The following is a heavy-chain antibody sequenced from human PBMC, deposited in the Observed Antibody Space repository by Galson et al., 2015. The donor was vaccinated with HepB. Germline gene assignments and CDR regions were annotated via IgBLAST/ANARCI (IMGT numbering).Heavy chain of an antibody. D-gene: IGHD3-3*01. J-gene: IGHJ5*02. CDR1: GGSISSGGYY. CDR3: ARGHRLSNYDFDP. V-gene: IGHV4-31*03. CDR2: IYYSGST. Sequence: TLSLTCTVSGGSISSGGYYWSWIRQHPGKGLEWIGYIYYSGSTYYNPSLKSRVTISVDTSKNQFSLKLSSVTAADTAVYYCARGHRLSNYDFDPWGQGTLVTVSS.